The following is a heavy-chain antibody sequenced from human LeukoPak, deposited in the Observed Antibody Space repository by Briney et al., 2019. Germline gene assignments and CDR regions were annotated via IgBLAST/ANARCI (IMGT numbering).Heavy chain of an antibody. J-gene: IGHJ2*01. CDR3: AKDRASSWWYFDL. Sequence: GGSLRLSCAASGFTFSSMNWVRQAPGKGLEWVSSISTSSIYIYYADSVKGRFTISRDNSKNTLYLQMNSLRAEDTAVYYCAKDRASSWWYFDLWGRGTLVTVSS. D-gene: IGHD5-18*01. CDR1: GFTFSS. CDR2: ISTSSIYI. V-gene: IGHV3-21*04.